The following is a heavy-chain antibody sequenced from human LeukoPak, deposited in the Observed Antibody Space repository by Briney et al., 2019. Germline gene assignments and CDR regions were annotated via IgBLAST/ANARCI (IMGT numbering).Heavy chain of an antibody. CDR3: AGGDRIAAAGKGVDY. J-gene: IGHJ4*02. D-gene: IGHD6-13*01. V-gene: IGHV4-39*01. CDR1: GGSIRSSYYY. CDR2: IYDSGST. Sequence: PSETLSLICTVSGGSIRSSYYYWGWIRQPPGKGLEWIGSIYDSGSTYYNPSLKSRVTISVDTSKNQFPLKLNSVTAADTAVYYCAGGDRIAAAGKGVDYWGQGTLVTVSS.